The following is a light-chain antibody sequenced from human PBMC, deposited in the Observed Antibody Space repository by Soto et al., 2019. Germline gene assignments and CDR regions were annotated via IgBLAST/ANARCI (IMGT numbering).Light chain of an antibody. CDR2: AAS. Sequence: DIQMTQSPSSVSASLGDRVTITSGASQGIGSDLAWFQQKPGNVPKLLIYAASTLQSGVPSRFSSSRSETDFTATISSLQPEDVATYYWKEYNSAPLTFGGGTKVEIK. CDR1: QGIGSD. V-gene: IGKV1-27*01. J-gene: IGKJ4*01. CDR3: KEYNSAPLT.